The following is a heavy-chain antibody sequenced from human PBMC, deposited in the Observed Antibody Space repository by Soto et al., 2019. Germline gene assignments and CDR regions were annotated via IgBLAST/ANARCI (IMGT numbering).Heavy chain of an antibody. CDR1: GGSISSSSYY. CDR3: ARSPIAARPIGMVDI. Sequence: SETLSLTCTVSGGSISSSSYYWGWIRQPPGKGLEWIGSIYYSGSTYYNPSLKSRVTISVDTSKNQFSLKLSSVTAADTAVYYCARSPIAARPIGMVDIWGPGTMVTVSS. V-gene: IGHV4-39*01. CDR2: IYYSGST. D-gene: IGHD6-6*01. J-gene: IGHJ3*02.